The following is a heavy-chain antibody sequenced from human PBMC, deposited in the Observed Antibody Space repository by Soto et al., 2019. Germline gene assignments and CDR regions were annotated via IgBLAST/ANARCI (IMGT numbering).Heavy chain of an antibody. CDR3: ARDFNRYYDFLTGYSDDAFDI. Sequence: SVKVSCKASGGTFSSYAFSWVRQAPGQGLEWIGGIIPIFRTTKNAQKFQGRVTITADESTSTAYMELSSLRSEDTAVYYCARDFNRYYDFLTGYSDDAFDIWGRGTLVTVSS. J-gene: IGHJ3*02. CDR1: GGTFSSYA. CDR2: IIPIFRTT. D-gene: IGHD3-9*01. V-gene: IGHV1-69*13.